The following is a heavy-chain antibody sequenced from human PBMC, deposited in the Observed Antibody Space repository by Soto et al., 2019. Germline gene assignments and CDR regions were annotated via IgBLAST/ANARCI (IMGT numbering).Heavy chain of an antibody. CDR1: GFTFSSYA. CDR2: ISGSGGST. D-gene: IGHD2-15*01. J-gene: IGHJ4*02. V-gene: IGHV3-23*01. CDR3: AKVSLAWLEPGYCSGGSCYSGPFDY. Sequence: HPGGSLRLSCAASGFTFSSYAMSWVRQAPGKGLEWVSAISGSGGSTYYADSVKGRFTISRDNSKNTLYLQMNSLRAEDTAVYYCAKVSLAWLEPGYCSGGSCYSGPFDYWGQGILVTVSS.